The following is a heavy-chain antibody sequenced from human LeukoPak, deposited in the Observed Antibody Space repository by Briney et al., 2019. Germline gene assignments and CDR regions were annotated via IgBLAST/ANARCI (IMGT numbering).Heavy chain of an antibody. V-gene: IGHV4-39*07. CDR3: ARRAAAFDY. J-gene: IGHJ4*02. Sequence: SETLSLTCTVSGGSIRSSYYYWGWIRQPPGKGLEWIGSIYDSGSTYYNPSLKSRVTISVDTSKNQFSLKLSSVTAADTAVYYCARRAAAFDYWGQGTLVTVSS. CDR1: GGSIRSSYYY. CDR2: IYDSGST. D-gene: IGHD6-13*01.